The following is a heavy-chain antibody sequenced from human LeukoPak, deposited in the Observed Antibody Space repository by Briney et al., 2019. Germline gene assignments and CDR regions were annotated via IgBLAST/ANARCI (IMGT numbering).Heavy chain of an antibody. Sequence: SETLSLTCAVYGGSFSGYYWSWIRQPPGKGLEWIGEINHSGSTNYNPSLKSRVTISVDTSKNQFSPKLSSVTAADTAVYYCARGPSHNYYYYYMDVWGKGTTVTISS. V-gene: IGHV4-34*01. CDR1: GGSFSGYY. J-gene: IGHJ6*03. CDR3: ARGPSHNYYYYYMDV. CDR2: INHSGST.